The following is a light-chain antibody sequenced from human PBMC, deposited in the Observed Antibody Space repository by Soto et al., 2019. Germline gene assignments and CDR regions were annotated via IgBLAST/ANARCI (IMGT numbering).Light chain of an antibody. CDR3: SSYTSSITWV. V-gene: IGLV2-14*03. CDR2: DVS. J-gene: IGLJ3*02. CDR1: SGDIGGYDY. Sequence: QSALTQPASVSGSPGQSITISCTGSSGDIGGYDYVSWYLQHPGKAPKLMIYDVSKRPSGVSNRFSGSKSGNTASLTISGLLPEDEDDYYCSSYTSSITWVFGGGTKLTVL.